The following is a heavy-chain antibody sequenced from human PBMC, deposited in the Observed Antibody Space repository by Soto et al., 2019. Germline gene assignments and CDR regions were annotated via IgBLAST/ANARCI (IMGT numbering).Heavy chain of an antibody. CDR1: GFTFDDYT. Sequence: EVQLVESGGVVVQPGGSLRLSCAASGFTFDDYTMHWVRQAPGKGLEWVSLISWDGGSTYYADSVKGRFTISRDNSKNSLYLQMNSLRTEDTALYYCAKESRIRYTAMVEGYYFDYWGQGTLVTVSS. D-gene: IGHD5-18*01. J-gene: IGHJ4*02. CDR2: ISWDGGST. CDR3: AKESRIRYTAMVEGYYFDY. V-gene: IGHV3-43*01.